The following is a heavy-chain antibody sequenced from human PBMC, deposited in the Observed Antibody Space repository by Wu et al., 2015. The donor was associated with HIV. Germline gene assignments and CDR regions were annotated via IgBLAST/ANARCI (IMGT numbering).Heavy chain of an antibody. Sequence: QVRLVQSGAEVKKPGSSVKVSRKASGGTFSSFALSWVRQAPGQGLEWVGGIIPLFDTSHSAQNFRDRVTITADESTSTAYMELNSLTFEDTAVYYCARVAGSSWYREFDMWGQGTMVTVSS. J-gene: IGHJ3*02. CDR2: IIPLFDTS. CDR3: ARVAGSSWYREFDM. D-gene: IGHD6-13*01. CDR1: GGTFSSFA. V-gene: IGHV1-69*12.